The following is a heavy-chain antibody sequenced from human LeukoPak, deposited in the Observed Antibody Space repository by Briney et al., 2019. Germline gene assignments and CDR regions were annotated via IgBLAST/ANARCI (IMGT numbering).Heavy chain of an antibody. Sequence: PGGSLRLSCAASGFTFSSYAMSWVRQAPGKGLEWVSAISGSGGSTYYADSVKGRFTISRDNSKNSLYLQMNSLRAEDTALYYCAKDIDSVLKGMDVWGQGTTVTVSS. D-gene: IGHD3-9*01. V-gene: IGHV3-23*01. J-gene: IGHJ6*02. CDR2: ISGSGGST. CDR3: AKDIDSVLKGMDV. CDR1: GFTFSSYA.